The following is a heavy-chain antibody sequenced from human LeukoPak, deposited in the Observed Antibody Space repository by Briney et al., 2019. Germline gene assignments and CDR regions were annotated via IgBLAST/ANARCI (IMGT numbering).Heavy chain of an antibody. J-gene: IGHJ4*02. CDR1: RFSFSNHS. D-gene: IGHD3-3*01. V-gene: IGHV3-48*01. Sequence: GGSLRLSCAASRFSFSNHSMNWVRQAPGKGLEWVSYISNSGSAKYYAASGKGRFTISRDNGKNSLYLQMNSLRAEDTAVYYCARMSGSRLPGNWGQGTLVTVSS. CDR3: ARMSGSRLPGN. CDR2: ISNSGSAK.